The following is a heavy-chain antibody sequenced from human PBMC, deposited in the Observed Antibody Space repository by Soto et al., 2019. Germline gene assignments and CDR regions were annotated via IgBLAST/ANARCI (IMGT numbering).Heavy chain of an antibody. Sequence: PSETLSLTCTVSGGSISSGDYYWSWIRQPPGKGLEWIGYIYYSGSTYYNPSLKSRVTISVDTSKNQFSLKLSSVTAADTAVYYCARDIVATINFSGGMDVWGQGTTVTVSS. CDR3: ARDIVATINFSGGMDV. CDR1: GGSISSGDYY. J-gene: IGHJ6*02. V-gene: IGHV4-30-4*01. D-gene: IGHD5-12*01. CDR2: IYYSGST.